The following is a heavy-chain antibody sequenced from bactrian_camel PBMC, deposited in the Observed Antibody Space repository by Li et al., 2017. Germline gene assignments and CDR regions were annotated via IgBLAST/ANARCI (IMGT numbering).Heavy chain of an antibody. Sequence: DVQLVESGGGSVQPGGSLRLSCAASGNTASRAWFRQAPGKEREGVAIIYTLSDGMAYADSVRGRFVISQDKDKNTVYLQMNNLQPDDTAMYYCAAGAPQYILRSAEYRYWGQGTQVTVS. CDR3: AAGAPQYILRSAEYRY. D-gene: IGHD7*01. CDR1: GNTASR. CDR2: IYTLSDGM. V-gene: IGHV3S40*01. J-gene: IGHJ4*01.